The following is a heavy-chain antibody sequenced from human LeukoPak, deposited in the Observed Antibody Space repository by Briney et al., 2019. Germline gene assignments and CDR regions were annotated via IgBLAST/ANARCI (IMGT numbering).Heavy chain of an antibody. CDR2: IYHSGST. Sequence: SETLSLTCTVSGYSISSGYYWGWIRQPPGKGLEWIGSIYHSGSTYYNPSPKSRVTISVDRSKNQFSLKLSSVTAADTAVYYCARVKPKGYFDYWGQGTLVTVSS. CDR3: ARVKPKGYFDY. D-gene: IGHD1-14*01. J-gene: IGHJ4*02. V-gene: IGHV4-38-2*02. CDR1: GYSISSGYY.